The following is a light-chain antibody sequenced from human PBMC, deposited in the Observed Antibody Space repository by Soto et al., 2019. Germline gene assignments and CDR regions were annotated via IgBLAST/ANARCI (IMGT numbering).Light chain of an antibody. V-gene: IGKV3D-15*01. J-gene: IGKJ5*01. CDR3: QQYESSPIT. CDR1: QSVSSN. CDR2: GTS. Sequence: ELVITQSPATLSVSPGERFTLSCRASQSVSSNLAWYQQKPGQAPRLLIYGTSIRATGIPDRFSGSGSETDFTLTVNRLEPEDFAVYYCQQYESSPITFGQGTRLEIK.